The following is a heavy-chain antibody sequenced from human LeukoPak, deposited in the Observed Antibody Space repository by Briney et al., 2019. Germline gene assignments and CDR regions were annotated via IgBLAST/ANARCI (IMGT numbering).Heavy chain of an antibody. CDR2: ISGSGGST. CDR1: GFTFSSYA. V-gene: IGHV3-23*01. D-gene: IGHD3-16*01. Sequence: GGSLRLSCAVSGFTFSSYAMSWVRQAPGKGLEWASAISGSGGSTYYADSVKGRFTISRDNSKNTLYLQMNSLRAEDTAVYYCASCSPFGYYFDYWGQGTLVTVSS. CDR3: ASCSPFGYYFDY. J-gene: IGHJ4*02.